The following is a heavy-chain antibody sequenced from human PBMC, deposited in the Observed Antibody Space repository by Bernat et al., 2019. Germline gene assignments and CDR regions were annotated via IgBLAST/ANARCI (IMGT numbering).Heavy chain of an antibody. CDR2: IKQDGSEK. V-gene: IGHV3-7*03. J-gene: IGHJ4*02. CDR1: GFTFSSYW. CDR3: AGDRDYFDY. Sequence: EVQLVESGGGLVQPGGSLRLSCAASGFTFSSYWMSWVRQAPGKGLEWVANIKQDGSEKYYVDTVKGRFAISRDNAKKSLYLQMNSLRAEDTAVYYCAGDRDYFDYWGQGTLVTVSS.